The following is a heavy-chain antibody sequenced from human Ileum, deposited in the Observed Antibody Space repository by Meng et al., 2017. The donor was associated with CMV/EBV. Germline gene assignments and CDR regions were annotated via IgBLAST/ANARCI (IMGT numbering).Heavy chain of an antibody. CDR1: GGSINTFY. CDR3: ARGRWCENGVCTEDHNFFGP. V-gene: IGHV4-59*01. Sequence: SETLSLTCTVSGGSINTFYWSWIRQPPGKGLEFIGNVYYTGNTNYNPSLKSRVTMSVDTTKKQVSLKLTSMSAADTAVYYWARGRWCENGVCTEDHNFFGPWGQGTLVTVSS. D-gene: IGHD2-8*01. J-gene: IGHJ5*02. CDR2: VYYTGNT.